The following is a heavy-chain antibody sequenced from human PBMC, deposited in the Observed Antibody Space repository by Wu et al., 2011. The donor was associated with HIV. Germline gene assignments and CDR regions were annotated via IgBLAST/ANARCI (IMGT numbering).Heavy chain of an antibody. D-gene: IGHD2-21*01. CDR1: EYGVFDYY. Sequence: EVQLLQSGGEIKKAGATVTISCSVSEYGVFDYYVHWVQQAPGKGLEWMGLIDPEDGEVVYSEKFQGRVSITADTSTDTVFMRLFSLRSEDAGIYYCATTSVVPSAIRSFHMDVWGKGTSVTVSS. CDR2: IDPEDGEV. J-gene: IGHJ6*03. CDR3: ATTSVVPSAIRSFHMDV. V-gene: IGHV1-69-2*01.